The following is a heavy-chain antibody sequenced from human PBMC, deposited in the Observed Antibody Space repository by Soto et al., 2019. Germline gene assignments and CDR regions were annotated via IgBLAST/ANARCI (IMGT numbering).Heavy chain of an antibody. CDR2: INSDTGYT. V-gene: IGHV1-3*04. Sequence: QVQLVQSGAEVTKPGASVQVSCKASGFTFSHHSIHWVRQAPGQRLEWMGWINSDTGYTKYSQKFQARLTITWDSSAKTAYMELSSLQSEDTDVYYCVRGKEAGVWFDPWGQGTPVTVSS. J-gene: IGHJ5*02. CDR1: GFTFSHHS. D-gene: IGHD3-10*01. CDR3: VRGKEAGVWFDP.